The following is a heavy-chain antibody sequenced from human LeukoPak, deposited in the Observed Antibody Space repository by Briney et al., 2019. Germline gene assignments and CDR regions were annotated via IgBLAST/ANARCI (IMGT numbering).Heavy chain of an antibody. J-gene: IGHJ4*02. V-gene: IGHV4-61*02. D-gene: IGHD3-3*01. Sequence: SETLSLTCTVSGESISNSRHYWSWVRQPAGKGLEWIGRIYPSGNTNYNPSLKSRLTISLDTSKNQFSLNLRSVTAADTAMYYCARDGVVTMELDSWGQGTLVTVSS. CDR1: GESISNSRHY. CDR2: IYPSGNT. CDR3: ARDGVVTMELDS.